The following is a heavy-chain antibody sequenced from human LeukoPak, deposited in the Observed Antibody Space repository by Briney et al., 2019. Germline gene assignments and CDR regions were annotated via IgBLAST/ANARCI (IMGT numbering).Heavy chain of an antibody. Sequence: PSQTLSLTCTVSGGSISSGGYYWSWIRQHPGKGLEWIGYIYYSGSTYYNPSLKSRVTISVDTSKNQFSLKLSSVTAADTAVYYCARDGDSYGYFDYWGQGTLVTVSS. D-gene: IGHD3-10*01. CDR1: GGSISSGGYY. J-gene: IGHJ4*02. V-gene: IGHV4-31*03. CDR3: ARDGDSYGYFDY. CDR2: IYYSGST.